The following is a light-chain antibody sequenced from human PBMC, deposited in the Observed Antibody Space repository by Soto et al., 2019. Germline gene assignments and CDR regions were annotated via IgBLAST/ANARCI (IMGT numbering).Light chain of an antibody. CDR3: QSADSSGTFLGV. CDR2: KDN. V-gene: IGLV3-25*03. J-gene: IGLJ3*02. CDR1: ALPKQF. Sequence: SSELTQPPSVSVSPGQTARITCSGDALPKQFAYWYQQKAGQAPMLVIYKDNERPSGIPERFSGSSSGTTVTLTISGVQAEDEADYYCQSADSSGTFLGVFGGGTKVTVL.